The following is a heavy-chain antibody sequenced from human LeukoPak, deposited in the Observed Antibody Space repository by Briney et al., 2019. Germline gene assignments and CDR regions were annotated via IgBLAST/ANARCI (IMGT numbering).Heavy chain of an antibody. CDR1: GCSFTSYW. J-gene: IGHJ4*02. V-gene: IGHV5-51*01. CDR3: ARQGSYFDY. Sequence: GGALKISCKGSGCSFTSYWIAWGRQMPGKALESMAIISPGDSDTRYSPSFQGQVTISADKSISTAYLQWSSLKASDTAMYYCARQGSYFDYWAQGTLVTVSS. CDR2: ISPGDSDT.